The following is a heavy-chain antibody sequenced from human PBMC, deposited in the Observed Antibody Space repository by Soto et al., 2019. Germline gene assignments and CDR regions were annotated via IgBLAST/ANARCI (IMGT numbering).Heavy chain of an antibody. CDR3: ARENYYYGMDV. CDR1: GYTFTNYF. CDR2: ISAYNGNT. J-gene: IGHJ6*02. V-gene: IGHV1-18*01. Sequence: QAHLVQSGAEVKKPGASVKVSCKASGYTFTNYFITWVRQAPGQGLEWMGRISAYNGNTNYAQMLHGRVTMTTDTSTATAYMEMRSLRSDDTAVYYCARENYYYGMDVWGQGTTVTVSS.